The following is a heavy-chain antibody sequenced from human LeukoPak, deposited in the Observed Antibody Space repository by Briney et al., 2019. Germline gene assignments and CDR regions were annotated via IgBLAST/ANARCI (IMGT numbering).Heavy chain of an antibody. CDR3: ARLAGGYYYYMDV. J-gene: IGHJ6*03. CDR1: GFTFSSYE. CDR2: ISSSGSTI. Sequence: AGGSLRLSCAASGFTFSSYEMNWVRQAPGKGLEWVSYISSSGSTIYYADSVKGRFTISRDNAKNSLYLQMNSLRAEDTAVYYCARLAGGYYYYMDVWGKGTTVTVSS. D-gene: IGHD2-21*01. V-gene: IGHV3-48*03.